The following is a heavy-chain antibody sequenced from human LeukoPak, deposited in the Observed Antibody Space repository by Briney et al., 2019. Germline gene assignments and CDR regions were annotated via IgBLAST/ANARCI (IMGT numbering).Heavy chain of an antibody. J-gene: IGHJ6*02. V-gene: IGHV3-33*08. Sequence: PGGSLRLSCAVSGFTFGNYGMHWVRQAPGKGLEWVALISYDGSSEYYAGSVKGRFTISRDDAKNSLYLQMNSLRAEDTAVYYCARGVFWQQEHYGMDVWGQGTTVTVSS. CDR1: GFTFGNYG. CDR3: ARGVFWQQEHYGMDV. CDR2: ISYDGSSE. D-gene: IGHD3-9*01.